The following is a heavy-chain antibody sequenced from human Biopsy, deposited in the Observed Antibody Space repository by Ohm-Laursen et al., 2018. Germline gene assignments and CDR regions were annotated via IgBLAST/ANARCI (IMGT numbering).Heavy chain of an antibody. CDR3: ARAGVGSDGTDSYYYGMDV. D-gene: IGHD5-24*01. CDR2: ISPSGATT. J-gene: IGHJ6*02. V-gene: IGHV1-46*01. Sequence: VSSVTVSCKASGNTFATYHIHWVRQAPGQGLEWMGVISPSGATTSFSQKFQGRITMTRDTSTGTVYMDLNSLGSEDTAVYYCARAGVGSDGTDSYYYGMDVWGPGTTVTVSS. CDR1: GNTFATYH.